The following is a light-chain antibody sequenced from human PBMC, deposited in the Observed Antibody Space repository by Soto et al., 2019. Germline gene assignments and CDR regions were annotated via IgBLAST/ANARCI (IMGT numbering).Light chain of an antibody. Sequence: QSVLTQPPSASGTPGQRVTISCSGKNSNIGSNYVYWYQHLTGTAPKLLIYRNNQRPSGVPDRFSGSKSGTSASLAISGLRSEDEADYYCATWDDSLSNYVFGTGTKVTVL. CDR1: NSNIGSNY. J-gene: IGLJ1*01. CDR2: RNN. V-gene: IGLV1-47*01. CDR3: ATWDDSLSNYV.